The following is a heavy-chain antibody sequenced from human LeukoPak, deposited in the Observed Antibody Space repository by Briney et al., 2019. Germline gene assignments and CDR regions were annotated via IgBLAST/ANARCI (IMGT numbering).Heavy chain of an antibody. V-gene: IGHV4-39*01. CDR3: ASSYSSGWYVFDY. D-gene: IGHD6-19*01. Sequence: SETLSLTCTVSGGSISSSSYYWGWIRQPPGKGLEWIGTIYYSGSTYYNPSLKSRVTISVDTSKNQFSLKLSSVTAADTAGYYCASSYSSGWYVFDYWGQGTLVTVSS. CDR2: IYYSGST. CDR1: GGSISSSSYY. J-gene: IGHJ4*02.